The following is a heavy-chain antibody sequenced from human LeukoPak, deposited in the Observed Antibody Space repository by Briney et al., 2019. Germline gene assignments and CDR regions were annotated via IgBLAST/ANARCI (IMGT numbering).Heavy chain of an antibody. D-gene: IGHD3-10*01. Sequence: SETLSLTCTVSGGSISSYYWSWIRQPPGKGLEWMGYIYYSGSTNYNPSLKSRVTISVDTSKNQFSLKLSSVTAADTAVYYCARSMVRGVPLHPWGQGTLVTVSS. V-gene: IGHV4-59*08. CDR3: ARSMVRGVPLHP. CDR1: GGSISSYY. CDR2: IYYSGST. J-gene: IGHJ5*02.